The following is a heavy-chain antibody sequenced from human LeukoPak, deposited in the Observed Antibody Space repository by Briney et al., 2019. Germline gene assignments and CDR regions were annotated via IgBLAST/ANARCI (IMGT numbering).Heavy chain of an antibody. CDR2: INPNSGGT. Sequence: ASVKVSCKASGYTFTGYYMHWVRQAPGQGLEWMGWINPNSGGTNYAQKFQGRVTMTRDTSISTAYMELSSLRSEDTAVYYCARDYYYQWLGEVHNYYYYYMDVWGKGTTVTVSS. CDR3: ARDYYYQWLGEVHNYYYYYMDV. V-gene: IGHV1-2*02. CDR1: GYTFTGYY. D-gene: IGHD6-19*01. J-gene: IGHJ6*03.